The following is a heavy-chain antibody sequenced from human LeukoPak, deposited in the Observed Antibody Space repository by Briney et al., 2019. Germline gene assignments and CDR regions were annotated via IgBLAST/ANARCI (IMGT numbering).Heavy chain of an antibody. Sequence: GGSLRLSCAASGFTFSSYGMHWVRQAPGKGLEWVAVIWYDGSNKYYADSVKGRFTISRDNSKNTLYLQMNSLRAEDTAVYYCARASGSRSLYYYYGMDVWGQRTTVTVSS. CDR1: GFTFSSYG. CDR3: ARASGSRSLYYYYGMDV. V-gene: IGHV3-33*01. D-gene: IGHD1-26*01. J-gene: IGHJ6*02. CDR2: IWYDGSNK.